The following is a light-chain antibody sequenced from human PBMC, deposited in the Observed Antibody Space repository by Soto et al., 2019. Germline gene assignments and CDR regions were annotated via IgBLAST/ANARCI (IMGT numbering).Light chain of an antibody. J-gene: IGKJ1*01. CDR2: GAS. Sequence: EIVLTQSPGTLSLSPGERATLSCRVSQSVSSSYLAWYQQKPGQAPRLLIYGASSRATGIPDRFSGSGSGTDFTVTISRLESEEFAVYYCQQYGSSPRTFGQGTKVEIK. CDR3: QQYGSSPRT. V-gene: IGKV3-20*01. CDR1: QSVSSSY.